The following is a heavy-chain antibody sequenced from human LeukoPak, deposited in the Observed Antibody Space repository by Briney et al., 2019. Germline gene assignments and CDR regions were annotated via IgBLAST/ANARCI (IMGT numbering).Heavy chain of an antibody. J-gene: IGHJ6*02. Sequence: GSLRLSCTASGFTFGDYAMSWFRQAPGKGLEWIGYIYYSGSTNYNPSLKSRVTISVDTSKNQFSLKLSSVTAADTAVYYCARRVAAAGYYYYGMDVWGQGTTVTVSS. CDR2: IYYSGST. CDR3: ARRVAAAGYYYYGMDV. CDR1: GFTFGDYA. D-gene: IGHD6-13*01. V-gene: IGHV4-59*08.